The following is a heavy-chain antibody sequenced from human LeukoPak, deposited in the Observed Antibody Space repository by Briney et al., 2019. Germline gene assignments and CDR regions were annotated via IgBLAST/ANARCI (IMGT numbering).Heavy chain of an antibody. V-gene: IGHV1-18*01. D-gene: IGHD1-26*01. J-gene: IGHJ4*02. CDR2: ISAYDGNT. Sequence: ASVKVSCKASGYTFTSYGISWVRQAPGQGLEWMGWISAYDGNTNYAQKLQGRVTMTRNTSISTAYMELSSLRSEDTAVYYCARGIGRQESWGQGTLVTVSS. CDR1: GYTFTSYG. CDR3: ARGIGRQES.